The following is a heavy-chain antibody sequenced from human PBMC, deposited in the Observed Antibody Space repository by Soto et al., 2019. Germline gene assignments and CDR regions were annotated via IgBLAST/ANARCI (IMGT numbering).Heavy chain of an antibody. CDR2: TYYRSKWYN. D-gene: IGHD1-26*01. CDR1: GDSVSSNSAA. Sequence: SQTLSLTCVISGDSVSSNSAAWNWIRQSPSRGLEWLGRTYYRSKWYNDYAVSVKSRITINPDTSKNQFSLQLNSVTPEDTAVYYRARGIEGGSYSYNWFDPWGQGTLVTVSS. CDR3: ARGIEGGSYSYNWFDP. J-gene: IGHJ5*02. V-gene: IGHV6-1*01.